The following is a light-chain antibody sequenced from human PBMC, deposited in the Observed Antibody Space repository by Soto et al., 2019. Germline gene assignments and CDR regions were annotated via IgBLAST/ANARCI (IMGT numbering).Light chain of an antibody. V-gene: IGLV6-57*04. CDR1: SGSIANNY. CDR2: ENN. J-gene: IGLJ3*02. Sequence: NFMLTQPHSVSESPGKTVTISCTRSSGSIANNYVQWYQQRPGRAPITVIYENNQRPSGGPDRFSGSIDSSSNSTSLTISGLKTEDEADYYCQSYDSSNPWVFGGGTKVTVL. CDR3: QSYDSSNPWV.